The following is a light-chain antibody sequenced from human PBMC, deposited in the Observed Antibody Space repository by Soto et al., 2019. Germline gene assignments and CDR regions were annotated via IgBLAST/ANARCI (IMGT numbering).Light chain of an antibody. CDR3: FSYTSSGTYV. CDR1: SSDVGNYKY. V-gene: IGLV2-14*01. CDR2: EVS. J-gene: IGLJ1*01. Sequence: QSALTQPASVSGSPGQSITISCTGTSSDVGNYKYVSGYQQHPGKAPKLMIYEVSNRPSGVSNRFSGSKSGNTASLTISGLQAEDETDYYCFSYTSSGTYVFGTVPKLTVL.